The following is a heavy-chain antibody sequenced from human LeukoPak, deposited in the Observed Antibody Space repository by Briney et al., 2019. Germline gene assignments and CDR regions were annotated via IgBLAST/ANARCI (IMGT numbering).Heavy chain of an antibody. CDR2: ISYDGSNK. J-gene: IGHJ2*01. Sequence: PGGSLRLSCAASGFTFSSYAMHWVRQAPGKGLEWVAVISYDGSNKYYADSVKGRFTISRDNSKNTLYLQMNSLRAEDTAVYYCARSDRGGPLWYFDLWGRGTLVTVSS. CDR1: GFTFSSYA. CDR3: ARSDRGGPLWYFDL. D-gene: IGHD3-10*01. V-gene: IGHV3-30*04.